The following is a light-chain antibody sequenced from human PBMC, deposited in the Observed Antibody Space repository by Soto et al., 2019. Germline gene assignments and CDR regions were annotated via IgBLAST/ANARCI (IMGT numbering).Light chain of an antibody. V-gene: IGKV1-39*01. CDR2: AAS. Sequence: DIQMTQSPSSLSASVGDRVTITCRASQSISSSLNWYQQKPGIAPNLLIYAASSLHSGVPSRLSGSGSGTDFTLTISSLQPEDFATYYCQQSYSLPDTFGQGTKLEIK. CDR3: QQSYSLPDT. J-gene: IGKJ2*01. CDR1: QSISSS.